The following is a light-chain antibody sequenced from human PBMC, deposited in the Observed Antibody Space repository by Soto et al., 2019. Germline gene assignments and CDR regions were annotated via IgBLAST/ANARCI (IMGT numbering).Light chain of an antibody. J-gene: IGKJ1*01. CDR2: GAS. CDR3: QQYDNWPWT. Sequence: EIVMTQSPATLSVSPGGRATLSCRASQSIGDTLAWYQLKPGQAPRLLIYGASSRVTGFPARFSGSGSGTDFTLTISSLQSGDFAVYYCQQYDNWPWTLGQGTKVDIK. V-gene: IGKV3-15*01. CDR1: QSIGDT.